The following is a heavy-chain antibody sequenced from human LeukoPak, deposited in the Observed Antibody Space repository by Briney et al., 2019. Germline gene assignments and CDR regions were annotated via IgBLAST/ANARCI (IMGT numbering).Heavy chain of an antibody. J-gene: IGHJ3*02. V-gene: IGHV1-69*04. CDR1: GGTFSSYA. D-gene: IGHD5-18*01. CDR2: IIPIRGIA. Sequence: SVKVSCKASGGTFSSYAISWVRQAPGQGLEWMGRIIPIRGIANYAQKFQGRVTITADKSTSTAYMELSSLRSEDTAVYYCARATQARLGIQLWLAFDIWGQGTMVTVSS. CDR3: ARATQARLGIQLWLAFDI.